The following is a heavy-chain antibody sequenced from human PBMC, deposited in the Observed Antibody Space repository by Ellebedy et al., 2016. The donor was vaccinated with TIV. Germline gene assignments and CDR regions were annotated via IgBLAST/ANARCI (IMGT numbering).Heavy chain of an antibody. CDR2: ISGSGGST. CDR3: AKEGYYDFWSGYYMEYYYYYYMDV. Sequence: GESLKISXAASGFTFSSYAMSWVRQAPGKGLEWVSAISGSGGSTYYADSVKGRFTISRDNSKNTLYLQMNSLRAEDTAVYYCAKEGYYDFWSGYYMEYYYYYYMDVWGKGTTVTVSS. D-gene: IGHD3-3*01. V-gene: IGHV3-23*01. J-gene: IGHJ6*03. CDR1: GFTFSSYA.